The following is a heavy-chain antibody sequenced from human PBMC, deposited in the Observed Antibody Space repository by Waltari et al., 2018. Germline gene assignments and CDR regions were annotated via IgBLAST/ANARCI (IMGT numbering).Heavy chain of an antibody. Sequence: QVQLVQSGAEVKKPGSSVKVSCKASGGTFSSYTISGVRQAPGQGLEWMGRIIPILGIANYAQKFQGRVTITADKSTSTAYMELSSLRSEDTAVYYCARVKVSSIAARPGAFDIWGQGTMVTVSS. CDR2: IIPILGIA. D-gene: IGHD6-6*01. CDR1: GGTFSSYT. CDR3: ARVKVSSIAARPGAFDI. J-gene: IGHJ3*02. V-gene: IGHV1-69*02.